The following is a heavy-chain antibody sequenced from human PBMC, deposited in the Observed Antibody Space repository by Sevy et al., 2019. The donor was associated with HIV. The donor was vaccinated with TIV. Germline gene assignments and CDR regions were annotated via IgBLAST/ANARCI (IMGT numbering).Heavy chain of an antibody. Sequence: GGSLRLSCIASGSTVNPYAMSWVRQAPGKGLEWVAAFNNSGGSTDYADSVRGRFSISRDNPNVYLEMNSLRVEDTAVYYCVKERVGYISSWYYFDYWGQGTLVTVSS. CDR2: FNNSGGST. D-gene: IGHD6-13*01. J-gene: IGHJ4*02. V-gene: IGHV3-23*01. CDR3: VKERVGYISSWYYFDY. CDR1: GSTVNPYA.